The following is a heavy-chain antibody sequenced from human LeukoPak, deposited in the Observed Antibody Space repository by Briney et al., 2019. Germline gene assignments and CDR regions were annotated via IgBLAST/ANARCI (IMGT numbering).Heavy chain of an antibody. CDR2: IYTIGST. Sequence: SETLSLTCTVSGGSISSYYWSWIRQPAGEGLEWIGRIYTIGSTNYNPSLRSRVTMSVDTSKNQFSLKLSSVTAADTAVYYCARDRVTMVRGVMRYYFDYWGQGTLVTVSS. J-gene: IGHJ4*02. V-gene: IGHV4-4*07. CDR3: ARDRVTMVRGVMRYYFDY. CDR1: GGSISSYY. D-gene: IGHD3-10*01.